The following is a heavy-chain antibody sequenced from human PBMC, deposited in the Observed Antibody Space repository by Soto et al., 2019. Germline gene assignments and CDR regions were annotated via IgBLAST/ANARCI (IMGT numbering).Heavy chain of an antibody. Sequence: QVQLVQSGAEVKKPGASVKVSCKASGYTFSSYGINWVRQAPGQGLEWLGWVSPYDGYTNYAQILQDRVSMTTDTSTKTAYMEVRSLRSDDTAVYYCARGGYYDSSGSRNYFYYGMNVWGQGTTVTVSS. J-gene: IGHJ6*02. CDR3: ARGGYYDSSGSRNYFYYGMNV. V-gene: IGHV1-18*01. D-gene: IGHD3-22*01. CDR1: GYTFSSYG. CDR2: VSPYDGYT.